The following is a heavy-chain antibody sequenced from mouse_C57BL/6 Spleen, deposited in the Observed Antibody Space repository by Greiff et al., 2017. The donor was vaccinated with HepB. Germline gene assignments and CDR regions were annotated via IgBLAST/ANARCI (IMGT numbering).Heavy chain of an antibody. V-gene: IGHV1-26*01. CDR3: ARQSMAFAY. CDR2: INPNNGGT. Sequence: VQLQQSGPELVKPGASVKISCKASGYTFTDYYMNWVKQSHGKSLEWIGDINPNNGGTSYNQKFKGKATLTVDKSSSTAYMELRSLTSEDSAVYYCARQSMAFAYWGQGTLVTVSA. J-gene: IGHJ3*01. D-gene: IGHD1-1*02. CDR1: GYTFTDYY.